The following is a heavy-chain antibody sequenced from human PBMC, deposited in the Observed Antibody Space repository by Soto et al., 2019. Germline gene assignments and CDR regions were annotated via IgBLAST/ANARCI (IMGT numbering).Heavy chain of an antibody. J-gene: IGHJ5*02. CDR1: GFTFSSYW. D-gene: IGHD2-21*02. CDR3: ARAGIVVVTAIPT. CDR2: INSDGSST. Sequence: GGSLRLSCAASGFTFSSYWMHWVRQAPGKGLVWVSRINSDGSSTSYADSVKGRFTTSRDNAKNTLYLQMNSLRAEDTAVYYCARAGIVVVTAIPTWGQGTLVTVSS. V-gene: IGHV3-74*01.